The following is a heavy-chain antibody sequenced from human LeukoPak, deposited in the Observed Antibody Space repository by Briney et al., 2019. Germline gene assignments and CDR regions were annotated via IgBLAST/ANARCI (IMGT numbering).Heavy chain of an antibody. V-gene: IGHV3-23*01. Sequence: GGSLRLSCAASGFTFSSFVMSWVRQAPGKGLEWVSAISGSGGSTYYADSVKGRFTISRDNSKNTLYLQMNSLRAEDTAVYYCAREYRGEYYFAYWGQGTLVTVSS. D-gene: IGHD3-10*01. CDR1: GFTFSSFV. CDR3: AREYRGEYYFAY. CDR2: ISGSGGST. J-gene: IGHJ4*02.